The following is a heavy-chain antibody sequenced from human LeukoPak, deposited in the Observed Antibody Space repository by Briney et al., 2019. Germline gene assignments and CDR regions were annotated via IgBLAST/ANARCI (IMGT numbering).Heavy chain of an antibody. CDR2: INPNSGGT. CDR3: LRGVVRRVMDGGHY. CDR1: GYTFTGYH. V-gene: IGHV1-2*02. Sequence: ASLRVSCKASGYTFTGYHMHWVRQAPGQGLEWMGWINPNSGGTNYAQNFQGRVTMTRDTSISEAYMVLSRLRSDDTAVYYCLRGVVRRVMDGGHYWGQGTLVTVSS. D-gene: IGHD3-10*01. J-gene: IGHJ4*02.